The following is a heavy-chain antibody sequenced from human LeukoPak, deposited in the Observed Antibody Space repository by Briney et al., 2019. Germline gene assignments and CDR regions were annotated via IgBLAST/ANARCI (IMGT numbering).Heavy chain of an antibody. CDR1: GFTFSSYW. CDR3: ARVGVRGPTATWYYYYYYMDV. Sequence: GGSLRLSCAASGFTFSSYWMHWARQAPGKGLVWVSRINSDGSSTSYADSVKGRFTISRDNAKNTLYLQMNSLRAEDTAVYYCARVGVRGPTATWYYYYYYMDVWGKGTTVTVSS. CDR2: INSDGSST. D-gene: IGHD3-10*01. V-gene: IGHV3-74*01. J-gene: IGHJ6*03.